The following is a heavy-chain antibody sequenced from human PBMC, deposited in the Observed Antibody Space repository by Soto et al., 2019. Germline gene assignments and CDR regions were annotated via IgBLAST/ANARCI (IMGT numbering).Heavy chain of an antibody. Sequence: SETLSITCAVYGGSFSGYYWSWIRQPPGRGLEWIGEINHSGSTNYSPSLKSRVTISVDTPKNQFSLKLSSVTAADTAVYYCARGCNDFWTLYYYYMDVWGKGTTVTVSS. D-gene: IGHD3-3*01. CDR2: INHSGST. J-gene: IGHJ6*03. CDR1: GGSFSGYY. CDR3: ARGCNDFWTLYYYYMDV. V-gene: IGHV4-34*01.